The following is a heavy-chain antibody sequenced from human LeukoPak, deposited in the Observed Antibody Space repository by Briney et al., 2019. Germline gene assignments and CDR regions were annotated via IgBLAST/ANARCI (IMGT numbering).Heavy chain of an antibody. V-gene: IGHV4-61*09. J-gene: IGHJ5*02. CDR3: ARDLGIAVAVEA. D-gene: IGHD6-19*01. Sequence: PSQTLSLTCTVSGGSISSRNYCWSWIRQPAGKGLEWIGHIYTSGSTNYNPSLKSRVTMSVDTSKNQFSLKLSSVTAADTAVYYCARDLGIAVAVEAWGQGTLVTVSS. CDR1: GGSISSRNYC. CDR2: IYTSGST.